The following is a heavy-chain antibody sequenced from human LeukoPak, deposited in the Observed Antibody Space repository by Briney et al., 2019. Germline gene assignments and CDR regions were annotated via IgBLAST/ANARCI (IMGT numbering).Heavy chain of an antibody. CDR3: ARIKEGGGYNRFSCFDY. D-gene: IGHD5-24*01. CDR2: INSDGSTT. J-gene: IGHJ4*02. Sequence: GGSLRLSCAASEFIFSNYWMHWVRQAPGKGLVWVSRINSDGSTTSYADSVKGRFTISRDNSKNTLYLQMNSLRAEDTAVYYCARIKEGGGYNRFSCFDYWGQGALVTVSS. V-gene: IGHV3-74*01. CDR1: EFIFSNYW.